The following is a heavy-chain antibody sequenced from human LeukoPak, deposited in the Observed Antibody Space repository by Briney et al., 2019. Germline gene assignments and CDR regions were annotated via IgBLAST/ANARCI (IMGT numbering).Heavy chain of an antibody. Sequence: SETLSLTCTVSGGSISSYSWSWIRQPPGKGLEWIGYIYHSGSTYYNPSLKSRVTISVDRSKNQFSLKLSSVTAADTAVYYCARGRWATYYYYGMDVWGQGTTVTVSS. V-gene: IGHV4-30-2*01. CDR1: GGSISSYS. CDR2: IYHSGST. CDR3: ARGRWATYYYYGMDV. J-gene: IGHJ6*02. D-gene: IGHD4-23*01.